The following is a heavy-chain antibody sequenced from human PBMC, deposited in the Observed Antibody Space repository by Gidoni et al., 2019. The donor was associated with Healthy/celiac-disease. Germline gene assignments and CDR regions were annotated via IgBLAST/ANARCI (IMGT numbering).Heavy chain of an antibody. Sequence: HVQLQESGPGRVKPSESLPLTCTVSGYPIISGYYWRWIRQPPGQGLEWIGSIYHSGSTYYNPSLKSRVTISVDTSKNQFSLKLSSVTAADTAVYYCARDRESRSGWYHPYYFDYWGQGTLVTVSS. CDR1: GYPIISGYY. CDR2: IYHSGST. CDR3: ARDRESRSGWYHPYYFDY. V-gene: IGHV4-38-2*02. D-gene: IGHD6-19*01. J-gene: IGHJ4*02.